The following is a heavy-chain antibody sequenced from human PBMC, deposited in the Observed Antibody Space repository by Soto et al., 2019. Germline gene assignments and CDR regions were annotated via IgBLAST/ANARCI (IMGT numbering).Heavy chain of an antibody. CDR1: GFTFSSYG. J-gene: IGHJ4*02. D-gene: IGHD3-22*01. V-gene: IGHV3-33*01. CDR2: IWYDGSNK. CDR3: ASEIVVVNGLDY. Sequence: PGGSLRLSCAASGFTFSSYGMHWVRQAPGKGLEWVAVIWYDGSNKYYADSVKGRLTISRDNSKNTLYLQMNSLRAEDTAVYYCASEIVVVNGLDYWGQGTLVTVSS.